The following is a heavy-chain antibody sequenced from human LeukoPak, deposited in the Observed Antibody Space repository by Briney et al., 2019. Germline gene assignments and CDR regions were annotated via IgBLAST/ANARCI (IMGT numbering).Heavy chain of an antibody. Sequence: PGGSLRLSCAASGFTFSNFWMSWVRQAPGKGLEWVANIKQDGSEKYYVDSVKGRFTISRDNAKNSLYLQMNSLRADDTAVYYCARVSRWGLNHNPHFWGQGTLVTVSS. D-gene: IGHD7-27*01. CDR3: ARVSRWGLNHNPHF. V-gene: IGHV3-7*03. CDR1: GFTFSNFW. J-gene: IGHJ4*02. CDR2: IKQDGSEK.